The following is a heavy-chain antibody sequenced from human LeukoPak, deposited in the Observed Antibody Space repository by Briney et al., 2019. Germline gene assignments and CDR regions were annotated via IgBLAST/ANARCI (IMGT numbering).Heavy chain of an antibody. CDR2: IYYSGST. CDR1: GGSISSSSYY. J-gene: IGHJ3*02. Sequence: SETLSLTCTVSGGSISSSSYYWGRIRQPPGKGLVWIGIIYYSGSTYYNPSLKSRVTISVDTSKNQFSLKLSSVTAADTAVYYCASASPTVTSDAFDIWGQGTMVTVSS. V-gene: IGHV4-39*01. D-gene: IGHD4-17*01. CDR3: ASASPTVTSDAFDI.